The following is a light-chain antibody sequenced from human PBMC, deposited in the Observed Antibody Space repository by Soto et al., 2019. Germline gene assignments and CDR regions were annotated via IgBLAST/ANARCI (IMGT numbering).Light chain of an antibody. Sequence: DIQMTQSPSTLSASVGERVTITCRASQSITTWLAWYQQKPGKAPKLLIYKASSLEGGVPSRFSGSGSGTEFNITISSLQPDDFATYYCQQYNTYPLTVGGGTTVEIK. CDR1: QSITTW. J-gene: IGKJ4*01. V-gene: IGKV1-5*03. CDR3: QQYNTYPLT. CDR2: KAS.